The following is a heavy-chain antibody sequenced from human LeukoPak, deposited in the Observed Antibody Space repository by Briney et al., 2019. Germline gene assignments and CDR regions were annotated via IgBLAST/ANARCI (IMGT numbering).Heavy chain of an antibody. V-gene: IGHV3-23*01. D-gene: IGHD3-10*01. Sequence: PGGSLRLSCAASGFTFNTYGMSWVRQAPGKGLEWVSGISGSGGATYYADSVKGRFTISRDDPHNTLYLQMNSLRVEDTAVYFCARGGVDYYGSGTYYLMYYFDYWGQGALVTVSS. CDR1: GFTFNTYG. CDR3: ARGGVDYYGSGTYYLMYYFDY. J-gene: IGHJ4*02. CDR2: ISGSGGAT.